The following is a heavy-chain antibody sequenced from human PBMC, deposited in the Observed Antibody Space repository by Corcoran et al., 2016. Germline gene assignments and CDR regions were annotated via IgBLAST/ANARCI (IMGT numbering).Heavy chain of an antibody. CDR1: SVSNAW. CDR3: TTDFGDYGGYAFDI. J-gene: IGHJ3*02. CDR2: IKSKTDGGTT. Sequence: SVSNAWMNWVRQAPGKGLEWVGRIKSKTDGGTTDYAAPVKGRFTISRDDSKNTLYLQMNSLKTEDTAVYYCTTDFGDYGGYAFDIWGQGTMVTVSS. D-gene: IGHD4-17*01. V-gene: IGHV3-15*07.